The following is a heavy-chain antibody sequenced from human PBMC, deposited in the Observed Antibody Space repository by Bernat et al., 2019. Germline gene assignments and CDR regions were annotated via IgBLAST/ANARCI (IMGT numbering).Heavy chain of an antibody. Sequence: EVQLVESGGGLVQPGRSLRLSCAASGFTFDDYAIHWVRQAPGKGLEWVSGISWNSGSVGYADSVKGRFTISRDNAKNSLYLQMNSLRAEDTALYYCAKVGGYTYGPFDYWGQGTLVTVSS. J-gene: IGHJ4*02. CDR3: AKVGGYTYGPFDY. CDR1: GFTFDDYA. CDR2: ISWNSGSV. D-gene: IGHD5-18*01. V-gene: IGHV3-9*01.